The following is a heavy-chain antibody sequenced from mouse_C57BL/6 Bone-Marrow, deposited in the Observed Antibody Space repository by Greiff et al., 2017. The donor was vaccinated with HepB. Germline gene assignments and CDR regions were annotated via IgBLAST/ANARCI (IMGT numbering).Heavy chain of an antibody. CDR3: ARDSGSSARYFDF. J-gene: IGHJ1*03. V-gene: IGHV1-7*01. Sequence: VQLQQSGAELAKPGASVKLSCKASGYTFTSYWMHWVKQRPGQGLEWIGNINPSSGYTKYNQKFKDKATLTADKSSSTAYMQLSSLTYEDSAVYYCARDSGSSARYFDFWGTGTTVTVSS. CDR1: GYTFTSYW. CDR2: INPSSGYT. D-gene: IGHD1-1*01.